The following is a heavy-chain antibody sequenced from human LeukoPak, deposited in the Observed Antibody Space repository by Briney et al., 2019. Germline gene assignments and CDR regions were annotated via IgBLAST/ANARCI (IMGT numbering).Heavy chain of an antibody. Sequence: GGSLRLSCAASGFTFSNYWMTWVRQAPGKGLEWVANIKPDGSEKYYVDSVKGRFTISRDNAKKSLYLQMNSLRAEDTALYYCARVTVRYFDWLPRSHNWFDPWGQGTLVTVSS. CDR2: IKPDGSEK. D-gene: IGHD3-9*01. CDR3: ARVTVRYFDWLPRSHNWFDP. J-gene: IGHJ5*02. CDR1: GFTFSNYW. V-gene: IGHV3-7*01.